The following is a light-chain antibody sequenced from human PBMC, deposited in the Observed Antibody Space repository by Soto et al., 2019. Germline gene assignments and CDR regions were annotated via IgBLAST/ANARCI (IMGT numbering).Light chain of an antibody. J-gene: IGKJ1*01. CDR3: QQYYSTPPT. V-gene: IGKV3-20*01. Sequence: EIVLTQSPCTLSLSPGDRATLSCRASQSVNSNYLACYQRQPGQAPSLLIYGASNRATDIPYRFSASGSGTDFSLTITRLEAEDFVAYYCQQYYSTPPTFGQGTKLEVK. CDR2: GAS. CDR1: QSVNSNY.